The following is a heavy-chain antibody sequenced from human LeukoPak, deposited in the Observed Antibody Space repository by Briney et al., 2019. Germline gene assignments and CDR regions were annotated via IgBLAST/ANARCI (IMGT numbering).Heavy chain of an antibody. V-gene: IGHV3-21*01. Sequence: GGSLRLSCAASGFTFSSYSMNWVRQAPGKGLEWVSSISSSSSYIYYADSVKGRFTISRDNAKNSLYLQMNSLRVEDTAVYYCAREMRKPYDILTGYSSDAFDIWGQGTMVTVSS. J-gene: IGHJ3*02. CDR2: ISSSSSYI. CDR3: AREMRKPYDILTGYSSDAFDI. CDR1: GFTFSSYS. D-gene: IGHD3-9*01.